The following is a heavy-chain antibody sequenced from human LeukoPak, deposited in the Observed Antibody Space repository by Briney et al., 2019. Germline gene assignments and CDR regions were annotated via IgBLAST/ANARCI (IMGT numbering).Heavy chain of an antibody. Sequence: SETLSLTCAVYGGSFSGYSWSWIRQPPGKGLEWIGEINHSGSTNYNPSLKSRVTISVDTSKNQFSLKLSSVTAADTAVYYCARGGRYSYVFDYWGQGTLVTVSS. CDR3: ARGGRYSYVFDY. CDR1: GGSFSGYS. V-gene: IGHV4-34*01. J-gene: IGHJ4*02. D-gene: IGHD5-18*01. CDR2: INHSGST.